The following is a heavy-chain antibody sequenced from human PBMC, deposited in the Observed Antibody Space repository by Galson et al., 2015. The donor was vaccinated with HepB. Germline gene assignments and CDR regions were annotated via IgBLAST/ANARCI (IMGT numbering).Heavy chain of an antibody. CDR3: GRGRLRAVAGAKGDY. Sequence: SLRLSCAASGFTFSDSAVYWGRQAPAKGLGWVAILSYDGNNKYYTKSVKGRFTVSRENSKNTLYLQMNSLRSEDTAVYYCGRGRLRAVAGAKGDYWGQGTLVTVSS. CDR1: GFTFSDSA. V-gene: IGHV3-30-3*01. CDR2: LSYDGNNK. J-gene: IGHJ4*02. D-gene: IGHD6-19*01.